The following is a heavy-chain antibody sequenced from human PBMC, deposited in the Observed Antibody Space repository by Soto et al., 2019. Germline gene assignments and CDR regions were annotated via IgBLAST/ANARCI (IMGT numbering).Heavy chain of an antibody. CDR1: SGSIGSGIW. Sequence: VQLQESGPGLVEPAGTLSLTCSASSGSIGSGIWWNWVRQPPGKGLECMGEIYLTGNTNYNPSLKSRLTLSVDESKNQFSLSLSSVTSADTAVYYCAGAARSSPLDFWGRGTLVTVSS. CDR3: AGAARSSPLDF. V-gene: IGHV4-4*02. D-gene: IGHD6-6*01. CDR2: IYLTGNT. J-gene: IGHJ4*02.